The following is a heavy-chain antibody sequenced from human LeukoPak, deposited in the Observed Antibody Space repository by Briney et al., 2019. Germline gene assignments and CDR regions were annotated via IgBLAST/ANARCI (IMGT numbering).Heavy chain of an antibody. J-gene: IGHJ4*02. Sequence: SETLSLTCAVYGGSFSGYYWSWIRQPPGKGLEWIGEINHSGSTNYNPSLKSRVTISVDTSKNQFSLKLSSVTAADTAVYYCARGNRRYCSSTSCYAGRSGFDHWGQGTLVTVSS. CDR2: INHSGST. D-gene: IGHD2-2*01. CDR1: GGSFSGYY. CDR3: ARGNRRYCSSTSCYAGRSGFDH. V-gene: IGHV4-34*01.